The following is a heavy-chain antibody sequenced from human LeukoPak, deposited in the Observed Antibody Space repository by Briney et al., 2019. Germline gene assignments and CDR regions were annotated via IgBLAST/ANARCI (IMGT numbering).Heavy chain of an antibody. CDR3: ARVLYDYVWGSYTSTGLDY. V-gene: IGHV4-39*07. J-gene: IGHJ4*02. CDR1: GGSISNYY. CDR2: IYYSGNT. D-gene: IGHD3-16*01. Sequence: SETLSLTCTVSGGSISNYYWGWIRQAPGKGLEWIGSIYYSGNTYYNSSLKSRVTISLDTSKNQFSLKLSSVTAADTAVYYCARVLYDYVWGSYTSTGLDYWGQGTLVTVSS.